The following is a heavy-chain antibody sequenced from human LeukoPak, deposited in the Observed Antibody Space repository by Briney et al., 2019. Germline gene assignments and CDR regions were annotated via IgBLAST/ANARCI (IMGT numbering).Heavy chain of an antibody. Sequence: PGGSLRLSCAASGFTFSSYAMSWVRQAPGKGLEWVSAISGSGGSTYYAGSVKGRFTISRDNSKNTLYLQMNSLRAEDTAVYYCAKSPITMIVVVEIDYWAREPWSPSPQ. D-gene: IGHD3-22*01. V-gene: IGHV3-23*01. J-gene: IGHJ4*02. CDR2: ISGSGGST. CDR3: AKSPITMIVVVEIDY. CDR1: GFTFSSYA.